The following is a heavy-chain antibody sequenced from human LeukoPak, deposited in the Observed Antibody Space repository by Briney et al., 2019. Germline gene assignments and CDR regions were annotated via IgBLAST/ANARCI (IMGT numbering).Heavy chain of an antibody. Sequence: SGTLSLTCAVYGGSFSGYYWSWIRRPPGKGLEWIGESNHSGSTNYNPSLKSRVTISVDTSKNQFSLKLSSVTAADTAVYYCARGRAGTTAPFDYWGQGTLVTVSS. V-gene: IGHV4-34*01. J-gene: IGHJ4*02. CDR3: ARGRAGTTAPFDY. CDR2: SNHSGST. D-gene: IGHD1-1*01. CDR1: GGSFSGYY.